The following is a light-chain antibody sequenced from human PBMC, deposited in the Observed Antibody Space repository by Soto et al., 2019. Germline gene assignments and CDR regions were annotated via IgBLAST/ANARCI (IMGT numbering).Light chain of an antibody. CDR3: QQYETSSWT. CDR1: QSVSSSH. CDR2: DTS. J-gene: IGKJ1*01. V-gene: IGKV3-20*01. Sequence: EIVLTQSPGILSLSPGERATLSCRASQSVSSSHLGWYQQKPGQAPRLLIYDTSSRATGIPERFSGSGSGTDFTLTISRLEPEDFAVYYCQQYETSSWTFGQGSKVEMK.